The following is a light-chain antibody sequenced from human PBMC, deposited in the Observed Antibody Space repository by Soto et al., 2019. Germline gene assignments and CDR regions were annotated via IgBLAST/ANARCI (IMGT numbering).Light chain of an antibody. CDR1: RSNIGSNY. CDR2: SNN. J-gene: IGLJ3*02. V-gene: IGLV1-47*02. CDR3: AAWDDNLMGGV. Sequence: QSVLTQPPSAPATPGQRVSISCSGSRSNIGSNYVYWYQQLPGAAPRLLMYSNNQRPSGVPGRFSVSKSGTSASLAISGLRSEDEADYYCAAWDDNLMGGVFGGGTKLTVL.